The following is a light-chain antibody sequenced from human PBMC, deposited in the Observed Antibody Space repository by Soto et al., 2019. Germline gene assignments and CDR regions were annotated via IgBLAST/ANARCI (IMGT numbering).Light chain of an antibody. J-gene: IGKJ3*01. CDR3: QQYDDLPT. V-gene: IGKV1-33*01. CDR1: QDVSDH. Sequence: DIQLTQSPSSLSASVGDDVTIACQASQDVSDHLNWYQQKAGQAPKLLIYDASNLEPGVPSRFSGSGSETYFTFTIRGLQPEDFATYYCQQYDDLPTFGPGTKVDIK. CDR2: DAS.